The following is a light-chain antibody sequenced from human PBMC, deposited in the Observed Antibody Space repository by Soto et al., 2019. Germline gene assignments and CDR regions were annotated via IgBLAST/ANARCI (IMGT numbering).Light chain of an antibody. Sequence: IQMTQSPSSLSASVGDRVTITCRASQDIRNDLGWFQQKPGKAPKLLIYDASNLETGVPSRFSGSGSGTDFTLTITSLQPEDIATYYCQQFDNVPLTFGGGSKVDIK. J-gene: IGKJ4*01. V-gene: IGKV1-33*01. CDR1: QDIRND. CDR3: QQFDNVPLT. CDR2: DAS.